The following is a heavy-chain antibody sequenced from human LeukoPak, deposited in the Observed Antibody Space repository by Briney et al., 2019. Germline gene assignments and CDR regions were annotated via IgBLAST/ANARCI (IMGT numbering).Heavy chain of an antibody. J-gene: IGHJ4*02. V-gene: IGHV4-4*07. D-gene: IGHD2-8*01. CDR3: ARDGPVRSDY. CDR2: IFASGST. Sequence: SETLSLTCTVSGASISTYYWSWIRQPAGKGLEWIGRIFASGSTNYNPSLESRVTMSVDTSKNQFSLKLSLVTAADTAVYYCARDGPVRSDYWGQGTLVTVSS. CDR1: GASISTYY.